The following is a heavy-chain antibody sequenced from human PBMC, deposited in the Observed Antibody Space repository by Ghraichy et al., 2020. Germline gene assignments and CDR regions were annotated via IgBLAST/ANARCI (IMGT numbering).Heavy chain of an antibody. J-gene: IGHJ4*02. CDR2: IYYSGST. Sequence: SETLSLTCPASGGSVSSGAYYWSWFRQRPEKGLEWIGHIYYSGSTYYNPSLKSRVTISIDTYQNQFSLRLTSVTAADTAMYFCASGDWGSYGAVKYWGQGTLVTVSS. D-gene: IGHD5-18*01. CDR1: GGSVSSGAYY. V-gene: IGHV4-31*03. CDR3: ASGDWGSYGAVKY.